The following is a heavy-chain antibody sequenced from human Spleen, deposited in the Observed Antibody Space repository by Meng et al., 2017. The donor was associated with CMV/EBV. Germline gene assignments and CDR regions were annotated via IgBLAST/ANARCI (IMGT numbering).Heavy chain of an antibody. V-gene: IGHV1-18*01. CDR3: ARDLGEYDFWSGYSPTYYFDY. CDR1: GYTFTSYG. CDR2: ISAYNGNT. D-gene: IGHD3-3*01. Sequence: ASVKVFCKASGYTFTSYGISWVRQAPGQGLEWMGWISAYNGNTNYAQKLQGRVTMTTDTSTSTAYMELRSLRSDDTAVYYCARDLGEYDFWSGYSPTYYFDYWGQGTLVTVSS. J-gene: IGHJ4*02.